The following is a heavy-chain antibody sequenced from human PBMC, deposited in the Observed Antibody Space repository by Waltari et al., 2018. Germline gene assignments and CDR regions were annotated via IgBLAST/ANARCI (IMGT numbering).Heavy chain of an antibody. CDR3: ARDPQKYYDLWSGYHYYYYGMDV. D-gene: IGHD3-3*01. Sequence: QVQLVQSGAEVKKTGASVKVSCKASVYTFTSYAMHLLRPVPGHRLEWMGWINAGDGNKKNAKKYQGRVTITRDTSASKAYMELSSLRSEDTALHYSARDPQKYYDLWSGYHYYYYGMDVWGQGTTVTVSS. J-gene: IGHJ6*02. CDR2: INAGDGNK. V-gene: IGHV1-3*01. CDR1: VYTFTSYA.